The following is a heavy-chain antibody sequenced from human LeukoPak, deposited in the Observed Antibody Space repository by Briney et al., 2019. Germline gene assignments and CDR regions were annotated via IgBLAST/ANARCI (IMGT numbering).Heavy chain of an antibody. CDR1: GDSVSSNSVG. Sequence: SQTLSLTCAISGDSVSSNSVGWHWLRQSPSRGLEWLGRTYYRSKWYNDYAVSVKSRVTINPDTSKNQFSLQLNSVTPEDTAVYYCTRSYNYAYDYWGQGSLVTVSS. CDR3: TRSYNYAYDY. CDR2: TYYRSKWYN. V-gene: IGHV6-1*01. D-gene: IGHD5-18*01. J-gene: IGHJ4*02.